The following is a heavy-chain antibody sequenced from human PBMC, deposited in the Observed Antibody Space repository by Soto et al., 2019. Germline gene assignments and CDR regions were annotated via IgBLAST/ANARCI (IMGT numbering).Heavy chain of an antibody. Sequence: ETLSLTCTVSGGSISSYYWSWIRQPPGKGLEWIGYIYYSGSTNYNPSLKSRVTISVDTSKNQFSLKLSSVTAADTAVYYCARGIAAAGLLYYYYYMDVWGKGTTVTVAS. CDR1: GGSISSYY. CDR2: IYYSGST. D-gene: IGHD6-13*01. CDR3: ARGIAAAGLLYYYYYMDV. V-gene: IGHV4-59*01. J-gene: IGHJ6*03.